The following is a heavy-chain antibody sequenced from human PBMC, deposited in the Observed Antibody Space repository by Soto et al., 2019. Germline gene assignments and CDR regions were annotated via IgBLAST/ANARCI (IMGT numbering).Heavy chain of an antibody. D-gene: IGHD3-9*01. V-gene: IGHV4-59*08. CDR3: ARGYYDILTGYNKPYYFDY. Sequence: TSETLSLTCTVSGGSISSYYWSWIRQPPGKGLEWIGYIYYSGSTNYNPSLKSRVTISVDTSKNQFSLKLSSVTAADTAVYYCARGYYDILTGYNKPYYFDYWGQGTLVTVSS. CDR1: GGSISSYY. CDR2: IYYSGST. J-gene: IGHJ4*02.